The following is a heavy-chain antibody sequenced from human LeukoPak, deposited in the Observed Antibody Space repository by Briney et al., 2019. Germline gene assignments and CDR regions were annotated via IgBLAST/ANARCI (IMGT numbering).Heavy chain of an antibody. J-gene: IGHJ4*02. CDR2: ISSSSSTI. D-gene: IGHD3-3*01. V-gene: IGHV3-48*04. Sequence: GGSLRLSCAASGFTFSSYSMNWVRQAPGKGLEWVSYISSSSSTIYYADSVKGRFTISRDNAKNSLYLQMNSLRAEDTAVYYCASVYDFWSGHEGVDYWGQGTLVTVSS. CDR3: ASVYDFWSGHEGVDY. CDR1: GFTFSSYS.